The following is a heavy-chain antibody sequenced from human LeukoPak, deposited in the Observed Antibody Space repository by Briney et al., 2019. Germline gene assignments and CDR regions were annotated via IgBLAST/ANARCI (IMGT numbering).Heavy chain of an antibody. CDR1: GFTFSSYG. CDR3: ARVEATNAFDI. V-gene: IGHV3-30*03. Sequence: GGSLRLSCAASGFTFSSYGMHWVRQAPGKGLEWVAVISYDGSNKYYADSVKGRFTISRDNSKNTLYLQMNSLRAEDTAVYYCARVEATNAFDIWGQGTMVTVSS. J-gene: IGHJ3*02. D-gene: IGHD5-12*01. CDR2: ISYDGSNK.